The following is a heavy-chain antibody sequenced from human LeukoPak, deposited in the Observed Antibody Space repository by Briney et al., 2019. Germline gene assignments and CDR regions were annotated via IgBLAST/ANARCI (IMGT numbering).Heavy chain of an antibody. D-gene: IGHD6-13*01. V-gene: IGHV3-9*01. Sequence: GGSLRLSCAASGFTFDNYAMNWVRQVPGKGLEWISLISWNSGTIGYADSVKGRFTISRDNANNFLYLQMNSLRAEDTALYYCARAHIAAAGWDDNWFDPWGQGTLVTVSS. CDR2: ISWNSGTI. CDR3: ARAHIAAAGWDDNWFDP. J-gene: IGHJ5*02. CDR1: GFTFDNYA.